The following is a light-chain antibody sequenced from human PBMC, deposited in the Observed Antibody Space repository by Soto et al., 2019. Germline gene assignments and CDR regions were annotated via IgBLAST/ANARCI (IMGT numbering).Light chain of an antibody. Sequence: DIQMTQSPSTLSASVGDRVTITCRASQSISSWLAWYQQKPGKAPKLLIYKASSSESGVPSRFSGSGSGTEFTLTISSLQPDDFATYYCQQYNSYSRTFGQGTKVEMK. CDR2: KAS. V-gene: IGKV1-5*03. J-gene: IGKJ1*01. CDR1: QSISSW. CDR3: QQYNSYSRT.